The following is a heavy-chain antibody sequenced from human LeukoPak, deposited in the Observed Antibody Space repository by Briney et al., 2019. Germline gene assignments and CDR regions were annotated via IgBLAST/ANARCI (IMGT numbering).Heavy chain of an antibody. CDR1: GFTVSNNY. D-gene: IGHD3-10*01. J-gene: IGHJ4*02. Sequence: GGSLRLSCAASGFTVSNNYMSWVRQAPGKGLEWVSAISGSGGSTYYADSVKGRFTISRDNSKNTLYLQMNSLRAEDTAVYYCAKAERGSRGVGYFDYWGQGTLVTVSS. CDR3: AKAERGSRGVGYFDY. CDR2: ISGSGGST. V-gene: IGHV3-23*01.